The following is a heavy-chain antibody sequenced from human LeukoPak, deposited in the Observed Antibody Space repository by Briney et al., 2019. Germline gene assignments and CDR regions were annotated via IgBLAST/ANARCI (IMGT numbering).Heavy chain of an antibody. D-gene: IGHD7-27*01. CDR2: ISAAYT. CDR3: ARSELGDDY. V-gene: IGHV3-23*01. J-gene: IGHJ4*02. CDR1: GFTFSNYA. Sequence: PGESLRLSCAASGFTFSNYAISWVRQAPGKLLEWVSAISAAYTYYADSVKGRFTISRDNAKNSLYLQMNSLRAEDTAVYYCARSELGDDYWGQGTLVTVSS.